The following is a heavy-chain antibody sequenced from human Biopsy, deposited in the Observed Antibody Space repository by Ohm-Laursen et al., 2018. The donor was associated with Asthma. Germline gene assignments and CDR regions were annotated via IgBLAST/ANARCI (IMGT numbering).Heavy chain of an antibody. V-gene: IGHV1-3*01. CDR1: GYTFINYA. CDR3: ARTYYDFLTGQVIDAFAI. J-gene: IGHJ3*02. CDR2: INAGNGNT. D-gene: IGHD3-9*01. Sequence: ASVKVSCKASGYTFINYAIHWVRQAPGQRLEWMGWINAGNGNTRYSQRFQGRVTITRDTSATTAYMELSSLRSEDTAVYYCARTYYDFLTGQVIDAFAIWGQGTMVTVSS.